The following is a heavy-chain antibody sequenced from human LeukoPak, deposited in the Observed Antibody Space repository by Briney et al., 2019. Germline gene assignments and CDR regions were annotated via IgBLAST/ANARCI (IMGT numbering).Heavy chain of an antibody. CDR2: IKSESDGGTR. CDR1: GFTFTKAW. J-gene: IGHJ4*02. CDR3: TTAPYYYDSGSPLDS. Sequence: GGSLRLSCAASGFTFTKAWMSWVRQAPGKGLEWVGRIKSESDGGTRDYAAPVKGRLTISRDGSKNTLYLQMNNLKTEDTAVYYCTTAPYYYDSGSPLDSWGQGTLVTVSS. V-gene: IGHV3-15*01. D-gene: IGHD3-10*01.